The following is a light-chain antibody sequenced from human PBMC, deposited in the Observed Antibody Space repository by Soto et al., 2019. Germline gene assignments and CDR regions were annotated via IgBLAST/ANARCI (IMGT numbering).Light chain of an antibody. Sequence: EIVMTQSPATLSVSPGERATLSCRASQSVSSNLAWYQQKPGQAPRLLIYGASTRATGIPARFSGSGSGTEFTLTISSLPSEDFAVYYCQQYNSWLLLTFGGGTKVEIK. J-gene: IGKJ4*01. CDR2: GAS. V-gene: IGKV3-15*01. CDR3: QQYNSWLLLT. CDR1: QSVSSN.